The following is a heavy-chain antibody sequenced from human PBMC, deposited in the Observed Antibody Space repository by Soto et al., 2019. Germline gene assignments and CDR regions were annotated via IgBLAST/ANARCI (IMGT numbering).Heavy chain of an antibody. D-gene: IGHD3-10*01. J-gene: IGHJ2*01. CDR1: GGTFSSYA. CDR2: IIPIFGTA. CDR3: ARGEGYGSGREGYFDL. V-gene: IGHV1-69*12. Sequence: QVQLVQSGAAVKKPGSSVKVSCKASGGTFSSYAISWVRQAPGQGLEWMGGIIPIFGTANYAQKFQGRVTITAHESTSPAYMGLSSLCSEDTGGYYCARGEGYGSGREGYFDLWGRGTLVTVSS.